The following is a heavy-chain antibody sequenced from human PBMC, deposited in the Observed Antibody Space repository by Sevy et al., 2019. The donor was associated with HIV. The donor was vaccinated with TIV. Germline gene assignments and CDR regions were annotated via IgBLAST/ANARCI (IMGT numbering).Heavy chain of an antibody. CDR1: GYTLTELS. V-gene: IGHV1-24*01. CDR2: FDPEDGET. D-gene: IGHD3-22*01. Sequence: ASVKVSCKVSGYTLTELSMHWVRQAPGKGLEWMGGFDPEDGETIYAQKFQGRVTMTEDTSTDTAYMELSSLRSEDTAGYYCATGDSSGYYRDAFDIWGQGTMVTVSS. CDR3: ATGDSSGYYRDAFDI. J-gene: IGHJ3*02.